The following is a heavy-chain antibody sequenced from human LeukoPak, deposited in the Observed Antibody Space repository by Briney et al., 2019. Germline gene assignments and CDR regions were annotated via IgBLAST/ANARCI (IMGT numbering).Heavy chain of an antibody. D-gene: IGHD2-21*01. V-gene: IGHV3-43*01. CDR3: AKDTASFQHHDAFDI. CDR2: ISWDGGST. Sequence: PGGSLRLSCAASGFTFDDYTMHWVRQAPGKGLEWVSLISWDGGSTYYADSVKGRFTISRDNSKNSLYLQMNSLRTEDTALYYCAKDTASFQHHDAFDIWGQGTMATVSS. J-gene: IGHJ3*02. CDR1: GFTFDDYT.